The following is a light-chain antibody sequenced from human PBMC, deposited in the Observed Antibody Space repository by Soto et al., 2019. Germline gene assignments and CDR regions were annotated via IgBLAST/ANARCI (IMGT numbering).Light chain of an antibody. CDR1: SSNIGSTYD. CDR2: GNT. CDR3: QSYDDSLSVHYV. V-gene: IGLV1-40*01. Sequence: VLTQPPSVSGAPGQRVTISCTGSSSNIGSTYDVQWYQQLPGTAPKLLIHGNTDRPSGVPDRFSGSKSGTSASLAITGLQADDEADYYCQSYDDSLSVHYVFGTGTKVTVL. J-gene: IGLJ1*01.